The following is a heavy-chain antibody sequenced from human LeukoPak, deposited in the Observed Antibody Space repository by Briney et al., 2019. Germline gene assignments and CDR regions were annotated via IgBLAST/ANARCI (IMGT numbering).Heavy chain of an antibody. Sequence: ETLSLTCAVYGGSFSGYYWSWIRQPPGKGLEWIGEINHSGSTNYNPSLKSRVTISVDTSKNQFSLKLSSVTAADTAVYYCARDYARYSSSWYLFYYWGQGTLVTVSS. CDR1: GGSFSGYY. V-gene: IGHV4-34*01. D-gene: IGHD6-13*01. CDR2: INHSGST. J-gene: IGHJ4*02. CDR3: ARDYARYSSSWYLFYY.